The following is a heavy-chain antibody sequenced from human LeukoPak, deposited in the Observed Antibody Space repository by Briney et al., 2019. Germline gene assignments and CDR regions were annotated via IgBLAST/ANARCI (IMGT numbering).Heavy chain of an antibody. D-gene: IGHD5-18*01. CDR3: VRGVTRGYIYAD. J-gene: IGHJ4*02. CDR1: GGSVSSGGYS. V-gene: IGHV4-30-4*07. Sequence: SQTLSLTCVVSGGSVSSGGYSWWWVRQAPGKGLEWIGYVFTTGTTYYNPSLNSRVTISLDMSKNQFSLKLRSVTAADTAVYFCVRGVTRGYIYADWGQGTLVTVSS. CDR2: VFTTGTT.